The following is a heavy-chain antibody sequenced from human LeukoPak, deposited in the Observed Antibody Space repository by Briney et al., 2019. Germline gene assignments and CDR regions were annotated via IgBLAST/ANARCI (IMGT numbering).Heavy chain of an antibody. Sequence: GGPLRLPCVASGFTFSSYWMTWLRQAPGKGLEGVAHMRQDGNEKYYVDSVRGRFTISRDNAKNSLYLQMNRLRTEDTALYYCAKDSSVYHYDSRNFDYWGQGTLVTVSS. J-gene: IGHJ4*02. V-gene: IGHV3-7*01. D-gene: IGHD3-22*01. CDR1: GFTFSSYW. CDR2: MRQDGNEK. CDR3: AKDSSVYHYDSRNFDY.